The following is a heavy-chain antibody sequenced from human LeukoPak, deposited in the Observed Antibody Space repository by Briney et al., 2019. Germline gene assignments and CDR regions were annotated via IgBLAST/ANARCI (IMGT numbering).Heavy chain of an antibody. Sequence: GGSLRLSCAASGFTFSSYAMHWVRQAPGKGLEWVAVISYDGSNKYYADSVKGRFTISRDNSKNTLYLQMNSLRAEDTAVYYCAKAVRTYYDFWSGYCGYWGQGTLVTVSS. D-gene: IGHD3-3*01. CDR2: ISYDGSNK. CDR3: AKAVRTYYDFWSGYCGY. J-gene: IGHJ4*02. V-gene: IGHV3-30-3*01. CDR1: GFTFSSYA.